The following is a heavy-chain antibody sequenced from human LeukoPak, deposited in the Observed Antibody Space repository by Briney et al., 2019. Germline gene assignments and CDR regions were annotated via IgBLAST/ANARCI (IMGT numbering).Heavy chain of an antibody. V-gene: IGHV4-61*02. D-gene: IGHD3-16*02. J-gene: IGHJ4*02. CDR2: IYTSGST. Sequence: SETLSLTCTVSGGSISSGSYYWSWLPQPAGQGLEWIGRIYTSGSTNYNPSLKGRVTISVATSKNQFSLKLSSVTAADTAVYYCARDRDCDYIWGTYRVFDYWGQGTLVTVSS. CDR3: ARDRDCDYIWGTYRVFDY. CDR1: GGSISSGSYY.